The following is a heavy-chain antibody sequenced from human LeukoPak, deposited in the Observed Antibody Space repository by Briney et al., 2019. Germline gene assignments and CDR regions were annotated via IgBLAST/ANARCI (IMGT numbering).Heavy chain of an antibody. V-gene: IGHV4-59*11. D-gene: IGHD3-16*01. CDR3: AQDPWGIGPALVL. CDR1: GDSITNHY. CDR2: IYYNGII. Sequence: SETLSLTCIVSGDSITNHYWSLIRRPPGKGLEWIGYIYYNGIINYNPSLKSRVTISVDTSRNQFSMKLNSVTAADTAVYYCAQDPWGIGPALVLRGPGTMVTVSS. J-gene: IGHJ3*01.